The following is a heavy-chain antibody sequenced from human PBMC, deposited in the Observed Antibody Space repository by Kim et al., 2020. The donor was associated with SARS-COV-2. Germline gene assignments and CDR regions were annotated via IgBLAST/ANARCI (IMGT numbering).Heavy chain of an antibody. V-gene: IGHV3-21*01. CDR1: GFTFSTYS. CDR2: ISSTSAYI. J-gene: IGHJ6*02. Sequence: GGSLRLSCAASGFTFSTYSMNWVRQAPGKGLEWVSSISSTSAYIYYADSVKGRFTISRDNAKDSLYPQMNSLRAEDTAVYYCARNLVPTTKTYGMDVWGQGTTVTVSS. CDR3: ARNLVPTTKTYGMDV. D-gene: IGHD2-2*01.